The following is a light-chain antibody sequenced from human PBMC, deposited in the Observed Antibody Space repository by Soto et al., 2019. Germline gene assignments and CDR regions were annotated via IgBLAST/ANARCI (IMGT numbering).Light chain of an antibody. CDR3: QQYDNYPLT. CDR1: QSINTW. Sequence: DLQMTQSPSTLSASVGDRVTITCRASQSINTWLAWYQQKPGKAPKFLIYDASNLESGVPSRFSGSASGTEFTLTISSLQPDDFATYYCQQYDNYPLTFGGGTKVDI. CDR2: DAS. V-gene: IGKV1-5*01. J-gene: IGKJ4*01.